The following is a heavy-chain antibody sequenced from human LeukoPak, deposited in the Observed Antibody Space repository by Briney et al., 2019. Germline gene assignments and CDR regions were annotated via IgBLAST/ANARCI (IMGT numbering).Heavy chain of an antibody. Sequence: GESLKISCKGSGYSFTSYWIGWVRQMPGKGLEWMGIIYPGDSGTRYSPSFQGQVTISADKSISTAYLQWSSLKASDTAMYYCAVSLPGGVYGDYEAKWFDPWGQGTLVTVSS. CDR1: GYSFTSYW. V-gene: IGHV5-51*01. J-gene: IGHJ5*02. CDR3: AVSLPGGVYGDYEAKWFDP. D-gene: IGHD4-17*01. CDR2: IYPGDSGT.